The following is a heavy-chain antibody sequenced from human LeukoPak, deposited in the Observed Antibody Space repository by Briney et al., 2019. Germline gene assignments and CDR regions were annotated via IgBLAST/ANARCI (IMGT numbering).Heavy chain of an antibody. V-gene: IGHV4-31*03. CDR1: GGSISSGGYY. CDR2: IYYSGST. CDR3: ARAGYGDYPGYYFDY. J-gene: IGHJ4*02. D-gene: IGHD4-17*01. Sequence: SETLSLTCTVSGGSISSGGYYWSWIRQHXGKXXXXXXXIYYSGSTYYNPSLKSRVTISVDTSKNQFSLKLSSVTAADTAVYYCARAGYGDYPGYYFDYWGQGALVTVSS.